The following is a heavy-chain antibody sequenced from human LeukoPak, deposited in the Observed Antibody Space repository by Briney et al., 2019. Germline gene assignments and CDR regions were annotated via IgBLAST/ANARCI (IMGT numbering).Heavy chain of an antibody. CDR2: IDPSDSYT. V-gene: IGHV5-10-1*01. Sequence: GESLRISCKGSGYIFTSYWISWGRQMPGKGLEWMGRIDPSDSYTNYKPSFQGHITIAADTSISTAYLPWSSLKASDTAMYSCARHFSSIRYNWFDPWGQGTLVTVSS. CDR1: GYIFTSYW. CDR3: ARHFSSIRYNWFDP. D-gene: IGHD6-13*01. J-gene: IGHJ5*02.